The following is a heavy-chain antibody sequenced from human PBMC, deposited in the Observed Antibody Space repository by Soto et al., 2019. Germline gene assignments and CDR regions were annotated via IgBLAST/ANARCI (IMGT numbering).Heavy chain of an antibody. CDR1: GYTFTSYG. CDR3: ARGPVYDILTGGYYYYGMDV. CDR2: ISAYNGNT. D-gene: IGHD3-9*01. J-gene: IGHJ6*02. V-gene: IGHV1-18*04. Sequence: ASVKVSCKASGYTFTSYGISWVRQAPGQGLEWMGWISAYNGNTNYAQKLQGRVTMTTDTSTSTAYMELRSLRSDDTAVYYCARGPVYDILTGGYYYYGMDVWGQGTTVTAP.